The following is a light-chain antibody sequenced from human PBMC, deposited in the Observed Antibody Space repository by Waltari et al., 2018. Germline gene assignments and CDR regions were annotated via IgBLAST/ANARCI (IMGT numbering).Light chain of an antibody. CDR1: QIISNNY. CDR2: GIS. CDR3: QQFGGSPKYT. J-gene: IGKJ2*01. V-gene: IGKV3-20*01. Sequence: EIVLTQSPGTLSLSPGERATLSCRASQIISNNYLAWYQAKPGQAPRLLIYGISHRATGIPDRFIGGGSGTDFTLTISRLEPEDFAVYYCQQFGGSPKYTFGQGTKLEIK.